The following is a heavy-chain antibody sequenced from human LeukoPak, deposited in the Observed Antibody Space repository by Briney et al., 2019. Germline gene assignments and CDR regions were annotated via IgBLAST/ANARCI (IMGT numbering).Heavy chain of an antibody. Sequence: GGSLRLSCAASGFIFSNYNMNWARLAPGKGLEWVSSITSSGSHIYYADSVKGRFTISRDNAENSLYLQMNSLRAEDTAVYYCAKYLGQYYYDSSGLDYWGQGTLVTVSS. CDR1: GFIFSNYN. J-gene: IGHJ4*02. V-gene: IGHV3-21*04. D-gene: IGHD3-22*01. CDR3: AKYLGQYYYDSSGLDY. CDR2: ITSSGSHI.